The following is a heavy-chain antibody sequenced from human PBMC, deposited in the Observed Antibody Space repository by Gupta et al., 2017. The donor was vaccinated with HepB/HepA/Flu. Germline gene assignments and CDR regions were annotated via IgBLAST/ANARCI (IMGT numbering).Heavy chain of an antibody. Sequence: QVQLVESGGGVVQPGRSLRLSCAASGSTFSRYRMHWVRQAPGKGLEWMSDISFDGTNRNYADSVKGRFTISRDNSKNTLYLHMDSLRSEDTAVYYGAKREYNYGSTSGGQGTLVTVSS. CDR3: AKREYNYGSTS. CDR2: ISFDGTNR. CDR1: GSTFSRYR. D-gene: IGHD5-18*01. J-gene: IGHJ4*02. V-gene: IGHV3-30*18.